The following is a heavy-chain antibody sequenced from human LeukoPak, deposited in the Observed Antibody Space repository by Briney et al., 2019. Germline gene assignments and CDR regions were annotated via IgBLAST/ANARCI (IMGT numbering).Heavy chain of an antibody. CDR2: IRDSGAEM. Sequence: GGSLRLSCAASGFTSSVYPMNWVRQAPGKGLEWLSNIRDSGAEMYYADSVKGRFTISRDNSKNTLCLQMNSLRAEDTAVYYCARDLLGYDSSGYPSYHYYYGMDVWGQGTTVTVSS. CDR3: ARDLLGYDSSGYPSYHYYYGMDV. J-gene: IGHJ6*02. V-gene: IGHV3-48*01. D-gene: IGHD3-22*01. CDR1: GFTSSVYP.